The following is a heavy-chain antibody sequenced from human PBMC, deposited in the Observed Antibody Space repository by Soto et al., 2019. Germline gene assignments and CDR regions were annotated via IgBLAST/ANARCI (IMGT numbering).Heavy chain of an antibody. CDR2: ISGSGCST. V-gene: IGHV3-23*01. D-gene: IGHD3-10*01. CDR1: GFTFSTSP. Sequence: EVQLLESGGGLVQPGGSLRLSCAASGFTFSTSPMSLVRQAPGKGLEWGSTISGSGCSTYYADSVKGRFTISRDNSKNTRSVQMNSLRAEDTAVYYCARGSSVDYWGKGTLVTVSS. J-gene: IGHJ4*02. CDR3: ARGSSVDY.